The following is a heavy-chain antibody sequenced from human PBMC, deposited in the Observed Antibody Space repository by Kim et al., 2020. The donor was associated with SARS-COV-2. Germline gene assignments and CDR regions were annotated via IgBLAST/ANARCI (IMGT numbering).Heavy chain of an antibody. CDR1: GFTFSDYY. Sequence: GGSLRLSCAASGFTFSDYYMSWIRQAPGKGLEWVSYISSSSSYTNYADSVKGRFTISRDNAKNSLYLQMNSLRAEDTAVYYCARDFLFYGSGKVSRDTSVWGQGTLVTVSS. CDR2: ISSSSSYT. D-gene: IGHD3-10*01. V-gene: IGHV3-11*06. CDR3: ARDFLFYGSGKVSRDTSV. J-gene: IGHJ4*02.